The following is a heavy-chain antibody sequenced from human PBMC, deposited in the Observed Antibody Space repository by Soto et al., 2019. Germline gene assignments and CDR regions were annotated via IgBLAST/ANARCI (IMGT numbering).Heavy chain of an antibody. CDR3: ARPTWGPEHNCGMDV. D-gene: IGHD1-26*01. J-gene: IGHJ6*02. CDR1: GYIFTGYF. V-gene: IGHV1-2*02. CDR2: INPNTRAT. Sequence: GASVKVSCKASGYIFTGYFSQWLRQPPGQGLEWMGWINPNTRATNYAQKFQGRVTMTRDTSLGAAYMELTSLRPDDTAPSYCARPTWGPEHNCGMDVWGQGTTVTVSS.